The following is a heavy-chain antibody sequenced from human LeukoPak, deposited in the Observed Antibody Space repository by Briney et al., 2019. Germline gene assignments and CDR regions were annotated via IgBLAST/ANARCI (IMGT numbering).Heavy chain of an antibody. CDR2: IKSKTDGGTT. Sequence: PGGSLRLSCAASGFTFSNAWMSWVRQAPGKGLEWVGRIKSKTDGGTTDYAAPVKGRFSISRDDSKNTLYLQMNSLKTEDTAVYYCTTAAPYSSSWYLRSPAEYFQHWGQGTPVTVSS. J-gene: IGHJ1*01. CDR1: GFTFSNAW. V-gene: IGHV3-15*01. CDR3: TTAAPYSSSWYLRSPAEYFQH. D-gene: IGHD6-13*01.